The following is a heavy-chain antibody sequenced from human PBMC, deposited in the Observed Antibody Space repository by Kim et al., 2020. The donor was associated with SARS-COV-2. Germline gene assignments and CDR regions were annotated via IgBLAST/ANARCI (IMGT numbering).Heavy chain of an antibody. D-gene: IGHD6-6*01. V-gene: IGHV3-30*04. Sequence: GGSLRLSCAASGFTFSSYAMHWVRQAPGKGLEWVAVISYDGSNKYYADSVKGRFTISRDNSKNTLYLQMNSLRAEDTAVYYCAREGGGYSSSSFYYYGMDVWGQGTTVTVSS. J-gene: IGHJ6*02. CDR3: AREGGGYSSSSFYYYGMDV. CDR1: GFTFSSYA. CDR2: ISYDGSNK.